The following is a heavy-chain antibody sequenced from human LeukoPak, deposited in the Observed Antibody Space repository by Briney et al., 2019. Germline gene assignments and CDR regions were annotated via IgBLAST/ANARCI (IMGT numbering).Heavy chain of an antibody. CDR1: GFTFSTYD. CDR3: ARDRAALARMGGMDV. J-gene: IGHJ6*02. V-gene: IGHV3-21*01. Sequence: GGSLRLSCAASGFTFSTYDMNWVRQAPGKGLEWVAYISRSSSHIYYADSMKGRLTISRDNARSSVYLQMDSLRDEDTAIYYCARDRAALARMGGMDVWGQGTTVTVFS. CDR2: ISRSSSHI. D-gene: IGHD5-12*01.